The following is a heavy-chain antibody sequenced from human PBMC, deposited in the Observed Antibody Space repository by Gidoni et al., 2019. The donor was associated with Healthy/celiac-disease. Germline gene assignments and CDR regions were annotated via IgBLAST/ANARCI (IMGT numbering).Heavy chain of an antibody. J-gene: IGHJ6*02. CDR3: ARRGLLGFGERAGYYYYGMDV. CDR1: GGSFSVYY. V-gene: IGHV4-34*01. Sequence: VQLQQWGAGLLTPSETLSLTCAVYGGSFSVYYWSWIRQPPGKGLEWIGDINHSGSTNYNPALKSRVTISVDTSKNQFSLKLSSVTAADTAVYYCARRGLLGFGERAGYYYYGMDVWGQGTTVTVSS. CDR2: INHSGST. D-gene: IGHD3-10*01.